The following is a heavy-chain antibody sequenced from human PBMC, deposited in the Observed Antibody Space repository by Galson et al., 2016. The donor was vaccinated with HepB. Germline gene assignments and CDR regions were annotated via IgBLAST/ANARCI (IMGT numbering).Heavy chain of an antibody. CDR2: IGYSAAHT. D-gene: IGHD6-25*01. CDR3: YVHSTGFGDH. V-gene: IGHV3-23*01. Sequence: SLRLSCAASGFTFSAYAMSWVRQAPGKGLEWVAGIGYSAAHTYYADSVKGRFTISRDNSKHTSYLQMNSLRAAGTAVYYFYVHSTGFGDHWGQGTLVTVSS. CDR1: GFTFSAYA. J-gene: IGHJ4*02.